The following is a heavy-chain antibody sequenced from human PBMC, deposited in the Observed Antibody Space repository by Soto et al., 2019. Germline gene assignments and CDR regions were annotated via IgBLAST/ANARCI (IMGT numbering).Heavy chain of an antibody. D-gene: IGHD6-19*01. CDR1: VGSITSGGYF. Sequence: SETLSLTCTVSVGSITSGGYFWSWIRQHPGKGLEWIGYIYYSGSTYYNPSLKSRVTISVDTSKNQFSLKLSSVTAADTAVFYCARHYSSGSRNWFDPWGQGTLVTVSS. CDR3: ARHYSSGSRNWFDP. J-gene: IGHJ5*02. CDR2: IYYSGST. V-gene: IGHV4-31*03.